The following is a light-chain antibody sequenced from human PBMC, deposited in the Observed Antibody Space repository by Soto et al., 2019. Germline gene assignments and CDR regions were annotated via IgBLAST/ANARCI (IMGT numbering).Light chain of an antibody. Sequence: QSVLTQPPSASGTPGQRVTISCSGSSSNIGSTSVYWYQQLPGTAPKLLIYGTSNRPSGVPDRFSGSKSGTSASLAITGLQAEDEAHYFCQSYDFTLGAFWVFGGGTKLTVL. J-gene: IGLJ3*02. CDR3: QSYDFTLGAFWV. CDR2: GTS. CDR1: SSNIGSTS. V-gene: IGLV1-44*01.